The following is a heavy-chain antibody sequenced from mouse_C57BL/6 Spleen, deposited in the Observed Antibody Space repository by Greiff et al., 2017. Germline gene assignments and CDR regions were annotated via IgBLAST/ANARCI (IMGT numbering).Heavy chain of an antibody. CDR3: ARSSYDGYYAWFAY. V-gene: IGHV1-55*01. Sequence: QVQLQQPGAELVKPGASVKMSCKASGYTFTSYWITWVKQRPGQGLEWIGDIYPGSGSTNYNEKFTSKATLTVDTSSSTAYMQLSSLTSEDSAVYYCARSSYDGYYAWFAYWGQVTLVTVSA. CDR2: IYPGSGST. J-gene: IGHJ3*01. CDR1: GYTFTSYW. D-gene: IGHD2-3*01.